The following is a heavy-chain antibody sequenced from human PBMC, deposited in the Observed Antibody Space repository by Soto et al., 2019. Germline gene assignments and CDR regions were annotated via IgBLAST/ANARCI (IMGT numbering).Heavy chain of an antibody. V-gene: IGHV3-74*01. J-gene: IGHJ3*02. CDR1: EFTFNVYW. CDR3: VRDRGQPDAFDI. CDR2: MNRDGTNI. D-gene: IGHD1-1*01. Sequence: EVQLVESGGGLVQPGGSLRLSCAASEFTFNVYWVHWVRQAPGKGLVWVAHMNRDGTNINYADSVKGRFTTSRDHAKNALYLQMNSLRVEDTAVYYCVRDRGQPDAFDIWGQGTVVTVSA.